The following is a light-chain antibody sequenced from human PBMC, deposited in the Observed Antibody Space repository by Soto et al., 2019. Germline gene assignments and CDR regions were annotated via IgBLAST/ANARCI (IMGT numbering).Light chain of an antibody. CDR1: SSDVGGYNY. V-gene: IGLV2-8*01. Sequence: QSALTQPPSASGSPGQSVTISCTGTSSDVGGYNYVSWYQQHPGKAPKLMIYEVSKRPSGVPDRFSGSKSGNTASLTVSGLQADDEANYYCQSYDNEVNGLYVFGTGTKLTVL. J-gene: IGLJ1*01. CDR3: QSYDNEVNGLYV. CDR2: EVS.